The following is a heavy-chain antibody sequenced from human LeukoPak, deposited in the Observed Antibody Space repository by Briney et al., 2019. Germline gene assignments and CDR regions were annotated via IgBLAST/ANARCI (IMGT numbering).Heavy chain of an antibody. CDR2: IEQDGSEK. V-gene: IGHV3-7*01. CDR1: GFTFSSYW. J-gene: IGHJ5*02. Sequence: QTGVSLRLSCAASGFTFSSYWMSWVRQAPGKGLEWVANIEQDGSEKYYVDSVKGRFTISRDNAKNSLYLQMNSLRAEDTAVYYCAKRGIYQNWFDPWGQGTLVTVSS. CDR3: AKRGIYQNWFDP. D-gene: IGHD2-2*01.